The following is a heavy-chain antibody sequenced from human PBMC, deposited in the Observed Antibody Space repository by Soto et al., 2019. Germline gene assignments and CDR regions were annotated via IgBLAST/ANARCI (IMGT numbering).Heavy chain of an antibody. CDR2: LNTYNGNT. Sequence: QIQLVQSEGEVKKPGASVKVSCKTSGYTFTNYGVSWVRQAPGQGLEWMGWLNTYNGNTKYAQKFQGRVTMTTDTSASTAYVELRSLRSDDTAVYYCASAQTPTESDFWGQGTLVTVSS. J-gene: IGHJ4*02. CDR1: GYTFTNYG. CDR3: ASAQTPTESDF. V-gene: IGHV1-18*04. D-gene: IGHD4-4*01.